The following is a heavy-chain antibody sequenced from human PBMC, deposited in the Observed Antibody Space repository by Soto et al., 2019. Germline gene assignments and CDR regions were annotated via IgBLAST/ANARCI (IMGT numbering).Heavy chain of an antibody. CDR1: GASISSGSYY. V-gene: IGHV4-39*01. CDR3: ARLAYNPIGVNVYGDDAFDL. Sequence: PSAPQSLTCTVSGASISSGSYYWGWSRQPPGRGLEWIGSIYYSGSTYYNPSLKSRVTISVDTSKNQFSLKLSSVTAADTAVYYCARLAYNPIGVNVYGDDAFDLWGQGTMVT. J-gene: IGHJ3*01. CDR2: IYYSGST. D-gene: IGHD2-21*01.